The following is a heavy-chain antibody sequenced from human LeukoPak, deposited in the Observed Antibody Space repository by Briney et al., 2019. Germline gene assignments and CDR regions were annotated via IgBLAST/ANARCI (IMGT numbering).Heavy chain of an antibody. J-gene: IGHJ4*02. V-gene: IGHV3-66*01. CDR2: IYSGGDT. CDR1: GFTVSNNY. D-gene: IGHD3/OR15-3a*01. CDR3: AKDLDPGPGTDY. Sequence: GGSLGLSCAASGFTVSNNYMNWVRQAPGKGLEWVSLIYSGGDTHYADSVKGRFTISRDSSKNTLYLQMNSLRAEDTAVYYCAKDLDPGPGTDYWGQGTLVTVSS.